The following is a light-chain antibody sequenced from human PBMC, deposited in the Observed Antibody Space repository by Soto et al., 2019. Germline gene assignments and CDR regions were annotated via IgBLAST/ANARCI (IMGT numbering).Light chain of an antibody. CDR1: SSDVGGYNY. J-gene: IGLJ1*01. Sequence: SALTQPASVSGSPGQSITISCTGTSSDVGGYNYVSWYQQHPGEAPKLMIYEVSNRPSGVSNRFSGSKSGNTASLTISGLQAEDEADYSCSSYTSSSTPLYVSGTGTKVTVL. CDR3: SSYTSSSTPLYV. V-gene: IGLV2-14*01. CDR2: EVS.